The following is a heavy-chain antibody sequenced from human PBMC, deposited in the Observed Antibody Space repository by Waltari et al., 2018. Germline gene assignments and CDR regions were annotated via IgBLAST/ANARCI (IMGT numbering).Heavy chain of an antibody. J-gene: IGHJ4*02. Sequence: QVNLQQWGAGLLKTSETLSLTYAVHGGSFSGYYWNWIRQPPGKGLEWSGEINHGGYTNYNPSLKSRVTISVDTSKNQFSLNLSSVTAADTAVYYCARREQWLVEPFDSWGQGTLVTVSS. CDR1: GGSFSGYY. D-gene: IGHD6-19*01. V-gene: IGHV4-34*01. CDR3: ARREQWLVEPFDS. CDR2: INHGGYT.